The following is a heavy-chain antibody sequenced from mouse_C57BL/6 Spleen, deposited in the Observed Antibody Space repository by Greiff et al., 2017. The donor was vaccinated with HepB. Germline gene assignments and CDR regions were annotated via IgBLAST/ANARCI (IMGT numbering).Heavy chain of an antibody. CDR3: ARGDYSNYGYAMDY. CDR2: INPNYGTT. D-gene: IGHD2-5*01. J-gene: IGHJ4*01. CDR1: GYSFTDYN. Sequence: EVQLQQSGPELVKPGASVKISCKASGYSFTDYNMNWVKQSNGKSLEWIGVINPNYGTTSYNQKFKGKATLTVDQSSSTAYMVLKSLTSEDSAVYYCARGDYSNYGYAMDYWGQGTTVTVSS. V-gene: IGHV1-39*01.